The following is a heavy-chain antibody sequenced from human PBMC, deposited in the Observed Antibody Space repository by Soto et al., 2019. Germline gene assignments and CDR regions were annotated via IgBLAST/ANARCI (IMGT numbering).Heavy chain of an antibody. CDR2: INAGNGNT. Sequence: SVKVSCKASGYTFTSYAMHWVRQAPGQRLEWMGWINAGNGNTKYSQKFQGRVTITRDTSASTAYMELSSLRSEDTAVYYCARGITGTTTGSYYYYGKDVWGQGTTVTVSS. J-gene: IGHJ6*02. CDR3: ARGITGTTTGSYYYYGKDV. D-gene: IGHD1-7*01. CDR1: GYTFTSYA. V-gene: IGHV1-3*01.